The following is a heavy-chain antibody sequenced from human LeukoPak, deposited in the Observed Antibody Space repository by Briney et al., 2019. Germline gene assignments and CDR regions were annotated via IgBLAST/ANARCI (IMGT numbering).Heavy chain of an antibody. V-gene: IGHV4-59*01. J-gene: IGHJ4*02. CDR3: ARAPAWDYYFDY. Sequence: PSETLSLTCTVSGGSISTYYWSWIRQPPGKGLEWIGYIYYSGSTNYNPSLKSRVTISVDTSKNQFSLILSSVIAADTAVYYCARAPAWDYYFDYWGQGTLVTVSS. CDR2: IYYSGST. CDR1: GGSISTYY. D-gene: IGHD1-26*01.